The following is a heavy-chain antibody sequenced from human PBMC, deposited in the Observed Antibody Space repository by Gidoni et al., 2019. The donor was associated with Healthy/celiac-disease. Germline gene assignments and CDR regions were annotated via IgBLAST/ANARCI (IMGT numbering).Heavy chain of an antibody. CDR1: GGSFSGFY. D-gene: IGHD3-22*01. CDR3: ARGLRYYDSPSNFAY. V-gene: IGHV4-34*01. J-gene: IGHJ4*02. CDR2: INHSEST. Sequence: QVQLQQWGAGLLKPSETLSLTCAVYGGSFSGFYGSWIRQPPGKGLEWIGEINHSESTNYNPSLKSRVTISVDTSKTPFSLKLRSVTAADTAVYSCARGLRYYDSPSNFAYWGQGTLVTVSS.